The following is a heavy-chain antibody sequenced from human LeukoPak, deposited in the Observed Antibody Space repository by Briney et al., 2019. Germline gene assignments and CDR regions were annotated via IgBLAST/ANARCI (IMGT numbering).Heavy chain of an antibody. V-gene: IGHV3-21*01. Sequence: PGGSLRLSCAASGFTFSSYTMNWVRQAPGKGLEWVSSISSNSRNTHYADSVEGRFAISRDSAKNSLYLQMYSLRDEDTAVYYCLRGDVRDYWGQGTLVTVSP. CDR1: GFTFSSYT. J-gene: IGHJ4*02. D-gene: IGHD2-21*01. CDR2: ISSNSRNT. CDR3: LRGDVRDY.